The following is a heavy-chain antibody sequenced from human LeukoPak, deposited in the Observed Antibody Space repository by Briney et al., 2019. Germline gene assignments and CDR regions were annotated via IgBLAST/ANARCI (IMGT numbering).Heavy chain of an antibody. Sequence: PGGSLRLSCAASGFTFSSYSMNWVRQAPGKGLEWVSSISSSSSYIYYADSVKGRFTISRDNAKNSLYLQMNSLRAEDTAVYYCAGDYRGNVVRGVIHYWGQGTLVTVSS. D-gene: IGHD3-10*01. V-gene: IGHV3-21*01. CDR2: ISSSSSYI. J-gene: IGHJ4*02. CDR3: AGDYRGNVVRGVIHY. CDR1: GFTFSSYS.